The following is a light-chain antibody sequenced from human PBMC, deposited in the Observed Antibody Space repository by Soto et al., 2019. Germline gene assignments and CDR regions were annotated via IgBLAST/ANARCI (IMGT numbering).Light chain of an antibody. CDR1: SSDVGSYNL. CDR3: CSYAGSLVV. Sequence: QSALTQPASVSGSPGQSITISCTGTSSDVGSYNLVSWYQQHPGKAPKLMIYEGSKRPSGVSNRFSGSKSGNTASLTISGLQAEAEADYYCCSYAGSLVVFGGGTKLTVL. V-gene: IGLV2-23*01. CDR2: EGS. J-gene: IGLJ2*01.